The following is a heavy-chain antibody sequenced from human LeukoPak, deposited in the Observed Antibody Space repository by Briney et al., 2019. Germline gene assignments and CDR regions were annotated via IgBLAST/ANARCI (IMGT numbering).Heavy chain of an antibody. Sequence: ASVRVSCKASGFTFRDYYVQWVRQVPVQGLEWVGWMYFNSGATRYAPKFQGRVTLTGDTSINTVYMELVSLGSDDTAMYYCAREGSSASGQDWYAFDIWGQETMVTVSS. CDR2: MYFNSGAT. J-gene: IGHJ3*02. D-gene: IGHD5-12*01. CDR1: GFTFRDYY. CDR3: AREGSSASGQDWYAFDI. V-gene: IGHV1-2*02.